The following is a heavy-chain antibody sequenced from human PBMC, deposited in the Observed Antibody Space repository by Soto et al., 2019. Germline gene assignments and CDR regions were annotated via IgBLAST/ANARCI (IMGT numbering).Heavy chain of an antibody. Sequence: EVQLLESGGDLVQPGGSLRLSCAASGFSFSSYAMGWVRQAPGKRLDWVSSISAGGDGTYYADSVKGRFTISRDNSKNTVYLQMTSLRADDTAVYYCADGGRYPYYWGPGTLVTVSS. V-gene: IGHV3-23*01. D-gene: IGHD1-26*01. CDR2: ISAGGDGT. J-gene: IGHJ4*02. CDR1: GFSFSSYA. CDR3: ADGGRYPYY.